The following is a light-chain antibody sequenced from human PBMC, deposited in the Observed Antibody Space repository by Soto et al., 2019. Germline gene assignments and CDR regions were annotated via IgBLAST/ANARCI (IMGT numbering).Light chain of an antibody. CDR3: SSYTSSSTLLYV. CDR2: DVS. CDR1: SSDVGGYNY. Sequence: QYALTQAASESGSPGQSITISCTGTSSDVGGYNYVSWYQQHPGKAPKLMIYDVSNRPSGVSNRFSGSKSGNTASLTISGLQAEDEADYYCSSYTSSSTLLYVFGTGTKVTVL. V-gene: IGLV2-14*01. J-gene: IGLJ1*01.